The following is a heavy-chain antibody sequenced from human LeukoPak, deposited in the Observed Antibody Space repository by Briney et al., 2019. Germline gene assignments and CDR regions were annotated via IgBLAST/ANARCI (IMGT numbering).Heavy chain of an antibody. J-gene: IGHJ5*02. CDR2: IYHSGST. CDR3: ARIPNWGSIDP. Sequence: SETLSLTCTVSGVSISSSNSYWGWIRQPPGKGLEWIGSIYHSGSTYYNPSLKSRVTISVDTSKNRFSLKLSSVTAADTAVYYCARIPNWGSIDPWGQGTLVTVSS. D-gene: IGHD7-27*01. V-gene: IGHV4-39*07. CDR1: GVSISSSNSY.